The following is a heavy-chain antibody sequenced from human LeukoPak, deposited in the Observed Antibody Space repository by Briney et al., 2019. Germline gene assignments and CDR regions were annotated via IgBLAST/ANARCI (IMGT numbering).Heavy chain of an antibody. Sequence: SETLSLTCAVSGGSISRARWWNWVRQPPGKGLEWIGGISHNGSTIYNMSLKSRVTISLDRSTNQVSLKLSSVTAADTAMYYCAREPDYGSGLFYYGLDVWGQGTTVTVSS. J-gene: IGHJ6*02. V-gene: IGHV4-4*02. CDR2: ISHNGST. CDR1: GGSISRARW. D-gene: IGHD3-10*01. CDR3: AREPDYGSGLFYYGLDV.